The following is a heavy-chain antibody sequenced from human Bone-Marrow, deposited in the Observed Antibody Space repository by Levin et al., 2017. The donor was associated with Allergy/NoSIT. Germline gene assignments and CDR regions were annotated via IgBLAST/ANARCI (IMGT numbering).Heavy chain of an antibody. CDR3: ARDVGFFGELSPGGY. Sequence: SLLLSFSSSVFPFLRSALYWVRQAPGKGLEWVAGISYDGSNKDYADSVKGRITISRANSKNTLDLQMNSLRAEDTAVYYCARDVGFFGELSPGGYWGQGTLVTVSP. CDR1: VFPFLRSA. J-gene: IGHJ4*02. D-gene: IGHD3-10*01. CDR2: ISYDGSNK. V-gene: IGHV3-30-3*01.